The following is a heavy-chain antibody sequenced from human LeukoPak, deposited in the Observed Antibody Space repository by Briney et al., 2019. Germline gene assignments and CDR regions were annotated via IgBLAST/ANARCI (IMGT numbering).Heavy chain of an antibody. CDR3: ARDCGGDCYDFSHWFDP. Sequence: ASVKVSCKASGYTFTSYGISWVRQAPGQGLEWMGWISAYNGNTNYAQKLQGRVTMTTDTSTSTAYMELRSLRSDDTAVYYCARDCGGDCYDFSHWFDPWGQGTLVTVSS. CDR2: ISAYNGNT. D-gene: IGHD2-21*02. CDR1: GYTFTSYG. V-gene: IGHV1-18*01. J-gene: IGHJ5*02.